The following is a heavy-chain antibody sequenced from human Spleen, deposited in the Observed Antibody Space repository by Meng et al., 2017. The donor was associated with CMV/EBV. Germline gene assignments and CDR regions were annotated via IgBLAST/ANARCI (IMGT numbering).Heavy chain of an antibody. Sequence: ASVKVSCKASGYTLIGYYMHWVRQAPGQGLEWMGWINPHSGDTNYAQKFQGRVAMASDTSISTAYVELSRLRSDDTAIYYCARERYLEPAASPAYYYYGIDVWGQGTTVTSP. J-gene: IGHJ6*02. CDR3: ARERYLEPAASPAYYYYGIDV. CDR2: INPHSGDT. CDR1: GYTLIGYY. D-gene: IGHD2-2*01. V-gene: IGHV1-2*02.